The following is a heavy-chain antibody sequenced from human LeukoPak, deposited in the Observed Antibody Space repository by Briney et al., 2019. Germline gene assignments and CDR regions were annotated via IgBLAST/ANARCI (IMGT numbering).Heavy chain of an antibody. Sequence: GESLKISCKGSGYSFTSYWIGWVRHMPGKGLEWMGIIYPGDSDTRYSPSFQGQVTISADKSISTAYLQWSSLKASDTAMYYCARQSLDFWSGYPIDYWGQGTLVTVSS. CDR2: IYPGDSDT. V-gene: IGHV5-51*01. CDR3: ARQSLDFWSGYPIDY. D-gene: IGHD3-3*01. J-gene: IGHJ4*02. CDR1: GYSFTSYW.